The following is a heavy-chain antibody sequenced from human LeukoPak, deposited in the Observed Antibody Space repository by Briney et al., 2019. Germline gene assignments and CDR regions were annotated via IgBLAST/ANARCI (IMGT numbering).Heavy chain of an antibody. CDR2: ISSSSSTI. J-gene: IGHJ3*02. V-gene: IGHV3-48*01. CDR1: GFTFSSYS. Sequence: GGSLRLSCAASGFTFSSYSMNWVRQAPGKGLEWVSYISSSSSTIYYADSVKGRFTISRDNAKNSLYLQMNSLRAEDTAVYYCARGHSSSSDAFDIWGQGTMVTVSS. D-gene: IGHD6-6*01. CDR3: ARGHSSSSDAFDI.